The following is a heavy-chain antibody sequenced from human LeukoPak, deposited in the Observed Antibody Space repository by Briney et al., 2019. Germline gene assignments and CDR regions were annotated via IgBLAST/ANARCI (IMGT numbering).Heavy chain of an antibody. CDR1: GFTFSSYS. V-gene: IGHV3-48*01. CDR2: ISSSSSTI. J-gene: IGHJ4*02. Sequence: GGSLRLSCAASGFTFSSYSMNWVRQAPGKGLEWVSYISSSSSTIYYADSVKGRFTITRDNAENSLYLQMNSLRAEDTAVYYCARAEVATIIDYWGQGTLVTVSS. CDR3: ARAEVATIIDY. D-gene: IGHD5-12*01.